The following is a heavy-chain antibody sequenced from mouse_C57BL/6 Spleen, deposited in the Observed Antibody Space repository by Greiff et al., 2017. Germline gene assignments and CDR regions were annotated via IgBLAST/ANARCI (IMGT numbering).Heavy chain of an antibody. CDR3: ARERGITTVVGGY. Sequence: QVQLQQPGAELVKPGASVKLSCKASGYTFNSYSMHWVKQRPGQGLEWIGMIHPNSGSTNYHEKFKSKATLTVDKSTSTAYIQLRSLPSEDAAVDYCARERGITTVVGGYWGQGTTLTVSS. J-gene: IGHJ2*01. V-gene: IGHV1-64*01. CDR1: GYTFNSYS. CDR2: IHPNSGST. D-gene: IGHD1-1*01.